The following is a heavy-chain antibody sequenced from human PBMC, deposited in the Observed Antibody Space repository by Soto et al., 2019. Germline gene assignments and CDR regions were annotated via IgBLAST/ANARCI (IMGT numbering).Heavy chain of an antibody. CDR2: INPNSGGT. CDR3: PREWIQLGPRGWFDP. Sequence: VSVKVSCKASGYTFTGYYMHWVRQAPGQGLEWMGWINPNSGGTNYAQKFQGRVTMTRDTSVSTAYMELSRMRSDDPAVYYSPREWIQLGPRGWFDPWGQGTLVTVSS. V-gene: IGHV1-2*02. J-gene: IGHJ5*02. CDR1: GYTFTGYY. D-gene: IGHD5-18*01.